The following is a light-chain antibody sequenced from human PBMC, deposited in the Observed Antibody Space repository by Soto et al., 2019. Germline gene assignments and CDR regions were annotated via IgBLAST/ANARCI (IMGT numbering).Light chain of an antibody. CDR2: GNR. J-gene: IGLJ3*02. V-gene: IGLV1-40*01. Sequence: QSVLTQPPSVSGAPGQRVTISCTGNSSNLGAGYDVHWYQHLPGAAPKLVIFGNRNRPSGVPERFSGSRSGTSASLAITGRQAEDGADDYCQAYVYSLTASVFGGGTKLTVL. CDR3: QAYVYSLTASV. CDR1: SSNLGAGYD.